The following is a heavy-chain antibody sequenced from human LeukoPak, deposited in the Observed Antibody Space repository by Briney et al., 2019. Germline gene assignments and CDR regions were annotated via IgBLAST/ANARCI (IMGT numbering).Heavy chain of an antibody. CDR1: GFTFDDYA. D-gene: IGHD1-26*01. CDR3: AKDPSHSGSYPDY. J-gene: IGHJ4*02. CDR2: ISGSGGST. Sequence: GGSLRLSCVGSGFTFDDYAMHWVRQAPGKGLEWVSAISGSGGSTYYADSVKGRFTISRDNSKNTLYLQMNSLRAEDTAVYYCAKDPSHSGSYPDYWGQGTLVTVSS. V-gene: IGHV3-23*01.